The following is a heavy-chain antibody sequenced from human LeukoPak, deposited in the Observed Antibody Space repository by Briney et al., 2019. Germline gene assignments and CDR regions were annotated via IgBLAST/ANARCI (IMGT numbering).Heavy chain of an antibody. CDR3: ARGYDYYYYGMDV. CDR1: GFTFSSYE. Sequence: GGSLRLSCAVSGFTFSSYEMNWVRQAPGTGLEWVAVISYDGSNKYYADSVKGRFTISRDNSKNTLYLQMNSLRAEDTAVYYCARGYDYYYYGMDVWGQGTTVTVSS. V-gene: IGHV3-30-3*01. CDR2: ISYDGSNK. D-gene: IGHD5-12*01. J-gene: IGHJ6*02.